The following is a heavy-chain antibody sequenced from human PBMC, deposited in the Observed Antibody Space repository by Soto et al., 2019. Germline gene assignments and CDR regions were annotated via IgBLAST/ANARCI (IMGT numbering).Heavy chain of an antibody. D-gene: IGHD3-10*01. CDR1: GGSISSDY. CDR3: ARGRVRGVIITGYNWFDP. CDR2: IYYSGST. V-gene: IGHV4-59*04. Sequence: SETLSLTCTVSGGSISSDYWSWIRKPQGKGLEWIGYIYYSGSTYYNPSLKSRVTISVDTSKNQFSLKLSSVTAADTAVYYCARGRVRGVIITGYNWFDPWGQGTLVTVSS. J-gene: IGHJ5*02.